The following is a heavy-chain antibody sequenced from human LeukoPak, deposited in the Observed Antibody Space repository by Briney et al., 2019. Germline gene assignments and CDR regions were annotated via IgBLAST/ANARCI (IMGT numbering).Heavy chain of an antibody. CDR1: GGTFSSYA. D-gene: IGHD4-11*01. J-gene: IGHJ2*01. Sequence: GASVKVSCKASGGTFSSYAISWVRQAPGQGLEWMGGIIPIFGTANYAQKFQGRVTITADKSTSTAYMELSSLRSEDTAVYYCARGPAVTTYWYFDLWGRGTLVTVSS. CDR2: IIPIFGTA. CDR3: ARGPAVTTYWYFDL. V-gene: IGHV1-69*06.